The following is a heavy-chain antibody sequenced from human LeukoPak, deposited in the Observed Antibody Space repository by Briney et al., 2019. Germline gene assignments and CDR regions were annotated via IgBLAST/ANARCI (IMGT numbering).Heavy chain of an antibody. CDR2: ISGSGGST. Sequence: GGSLRLSCAASGFTFSSYAMSWVRQAPGKGLEWVSAISGSGGSTYYADSVKGRFTISRDNSKNTLYLQMNSLRAEDTAVYYCAKGSYDFWSGYSGYGMDVWGQGTTVTVSS. J-gene: IGHJ6*02. CDR3: AKGSYDFWSGYSGYGMDV. V-gene: IGHV3-23*01. D-gene: IGHD3-3*01. CDR1: GFTFSSYA.